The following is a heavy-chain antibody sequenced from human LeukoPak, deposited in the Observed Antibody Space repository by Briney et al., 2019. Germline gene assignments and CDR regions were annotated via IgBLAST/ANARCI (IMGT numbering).Heavy chain of an antibody. V-gene: IGHV4-61*02. J-gene: IGHJ5*02. CDR1: GGSISSGSYY. CDR2: INSSGST. D-gene: IGHD3-22*01. Sequence: SETLSLTCTVSGGSISSGSYYWSWIRQPAGKGLEWIGRINSSGSTNYNPSLKGRVSISLDTSKNQFSLRLTSVTASDTAVYYCAKSGHSYYYTPGDFSWGQGTLVAVSS. CDR3: AKSGHSYYYTPGDFS.